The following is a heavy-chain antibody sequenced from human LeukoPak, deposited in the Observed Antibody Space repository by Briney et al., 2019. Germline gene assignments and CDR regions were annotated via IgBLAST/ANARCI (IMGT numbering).Heavy chain of an antibody. J-gene: IGHJ2*01. CDR3: ARDLDLRTYYDILTGYSRGWYFDL. CDR2: LYASGIT. CDR1: GGSVNSNDYY. Sequence: PSQTLSLTCTVSGGSVNSNDYYWSWIRQPAGKGLEWIGRLYASGITNYNPSLKSRVTISMDTSKNQFSLKLISVTAADTAVYYCARDLDLRTYYDILTGYSRGWYFDLWGRGTLVTVSS. D-gene: IGHD3-9*01. V-gene: IGHV4-61*02.